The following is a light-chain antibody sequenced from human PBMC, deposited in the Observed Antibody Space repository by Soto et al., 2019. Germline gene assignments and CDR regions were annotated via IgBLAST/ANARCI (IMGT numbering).Light chain of an antibody. CDR3: QHFDNSPT. CDR2: GAS. J-gene: IGKJ4*01. Sequence: EIVLTQSPGTLSLSPGGRATLSCRASQSVSRSYFAWYQQKPGQAPRLLIYGASVRATGIPDRFSGSGSGTEATLTISRLEPEAFAVDYCQHFDNSPTFGGGTKVEIK. CDR1: QSVSRSY. V-gene: IGKV3-20*01.